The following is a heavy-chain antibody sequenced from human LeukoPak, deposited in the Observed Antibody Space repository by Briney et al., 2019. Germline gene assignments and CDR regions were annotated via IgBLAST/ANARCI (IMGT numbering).Heavy chain of an antibody. CDR2: ISSSSSYI. D-gene: IGHD2-15*01. Sequence: GGSLRLSCAASGFTFSSYEMNWVRQAPGKGLEWVSSISSSSSYIYYADSVKGRFTISRDNAKNSLYLQMNSLRAEDTAVYYCARDHRSFHLGRYCSGGSCYYFDYWGQGTLVTVSS. V-gene: IGHV3-21*01. CDR3: ARDHRSFHLGRYCSGGSCYYFDY. J-gene: IGHJ4*02. CDR1: GFTFSSYE.